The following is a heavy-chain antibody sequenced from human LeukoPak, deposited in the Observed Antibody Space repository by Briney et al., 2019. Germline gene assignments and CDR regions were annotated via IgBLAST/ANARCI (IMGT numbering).Heavy chain of an antibody. V-gene: IGHV4-61*02. J-gene: IGHJ4*02. Sequence: SETLSLTCTVSGDSISSGGYYCSWVRQPAGKGLEWIGRIYTSGTTNYNPSLKSRVTISLDTSKNQFSLKINSVTAADTAVYYCARGEYSSSHLDYWGQGILVTVSS. D-gene: IGHD6-6*01. CDR3: ARGEYSSSHLDY. CDR2: IYTSGTT. CDR1: GDSISSGGYY.